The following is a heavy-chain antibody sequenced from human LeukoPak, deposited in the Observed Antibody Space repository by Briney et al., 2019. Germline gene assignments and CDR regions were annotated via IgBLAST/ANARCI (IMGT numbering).Heavy chain of an antibody. V-gene: IGHV3-7*01. CDR1: GFTFSTYW. D-gene: IGHD4-11*01. CDR3: ARDLSYTSLDF. J-gene: IGHJ4*02. CDR2: IKQDGSEK. Sequence: GGSLRLSCAASGFTFSTYWMNWVRQAPGKGLEWVANIKQDGSEKYYVDSVKGRFTISRDNAKNSLYLQMDSLRAEDTAVYYCARDLSYTSLDFGGQGTLVTVSS.